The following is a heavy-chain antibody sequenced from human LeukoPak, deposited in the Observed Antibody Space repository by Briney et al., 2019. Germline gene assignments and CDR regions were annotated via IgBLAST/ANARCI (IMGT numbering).Heavy chain of an antibody. D-gene: IGHD6-19*01. J-gene: IGHJ4*02. Sequence: PGGSLRLSCAASGFTFSSYSMNWVRQAPGKGLEWVSSISSSSSYIYYADSVKGRFTISGDNAKNSLYLQMNSLRAEDTAVYYCARASPSSSAVAAPVDYWGQGTLVTVSS. CDR2: ISSSSSYI. CDR1: GFTFSSYS. CDR3: ARASPSSSAVAAPVDY. V-gene: IGHV3-21*01.